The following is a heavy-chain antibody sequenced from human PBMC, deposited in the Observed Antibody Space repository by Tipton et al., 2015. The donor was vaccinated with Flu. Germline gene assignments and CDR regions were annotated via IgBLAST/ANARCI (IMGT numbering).Heavy chain of an antibody. D-gene: IGHD3-22*01. J-gene: IGHJ4*02. V-gene: IGHV4-34*01. CDR3: ARVSPRRVTAIVVVMLPEGYFDY. CDR1: GGSFSGYS. Sequence: TLSLTCSVSGGSFSGYSWTWIRQPPGKGLEWIGEINHSGSTHYNSSLKSRVTMSVDSSKNQFSLHLSSVTAADTAVYYCARVSPRRVTAIVVVMLPEGYFDYWGLGTLAIVSS. CDR2: INHSGST.